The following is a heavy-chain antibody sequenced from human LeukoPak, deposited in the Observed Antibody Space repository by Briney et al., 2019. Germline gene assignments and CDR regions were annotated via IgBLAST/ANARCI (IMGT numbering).Heavy chain of an antibody. CDR2: IYYSGST. CDR3: ARATRDCSGGYCFWSSFDP. CDR1: GGSINSGDYY. Sequence: YPSQTLSLTCTVSGGSINSGDYYWSWIRQHPVKGLEWIANIYYSGSTFHNPSLKSRVTISVDTSNNQFSLRLNSVTAADTAVYYCARATRDCSGGYCFWSSFDPWGQGTLVTVSS. V-gene: IGHV4-31*03. D-gene: IGHD2-15*01. J-gene: IGHJ5*02.